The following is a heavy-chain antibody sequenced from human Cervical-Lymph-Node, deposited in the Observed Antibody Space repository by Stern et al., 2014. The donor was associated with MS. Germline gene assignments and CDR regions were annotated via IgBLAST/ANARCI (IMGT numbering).Heavy chain of an antibody. J-gene: IGHJ4*02. CDR1: GFTFNSHA. V-gene: IGHV3-23*04. Sequence: EVHLVESGGGLVQSGGSLRLSCTASGFTFNSHALHWVRQTPGKGLEWVSAISGSGDRTNYTDSVKGRFTISRDNSKNTLYLQMNSLRAEDTAVYYCARGSAGIGILYYWGQGVLGAVSS. CDR3: ARGSAGIGILYY. D-gene: IGHD3-10*01. CDR2: ISGSGDRT.